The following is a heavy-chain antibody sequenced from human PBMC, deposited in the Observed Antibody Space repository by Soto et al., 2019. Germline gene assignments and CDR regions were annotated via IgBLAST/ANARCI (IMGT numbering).Heavy chain of an antibody. V-gene: IGHV3-23*01. CDR3: AERAVTGVWWYFDH. Sequence: EVQLLESGGDLVQPGGSLRLSCVASGFIFSDYPMNWVRQAPGKGLEWVSSIGVSGADTYYADSVNGGFTITRDNSKNTVYVQMNCLRADDMDVEYCAERAVTGVWWYFDHWGQGALVAVSS. D-gene: IGHD2-21*01. CDR2: IGVSGADT. J-gene: IGHJ4*02. CDR1: GFIFSDYP.